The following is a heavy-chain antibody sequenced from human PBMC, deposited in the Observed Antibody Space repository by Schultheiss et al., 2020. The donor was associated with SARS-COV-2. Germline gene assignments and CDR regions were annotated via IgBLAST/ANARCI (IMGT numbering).Heavy chain of an antibody. Sequence: GGSLRLSCAASGFTFSSYAMSWVRQAPGKGLEWVSAISGSGGSTYYADSVKGRFTISRDNSKNTLYLQMNSLRAEDTAVYYCAKVVRGYYYYGMDVWGQGTTVTVSS. J-gene: IGHJ6*02. V-gene: IGHV3-23*01. CDR3: AKVVRGYYYYGMDV. CDR1: GFTFSSYA. CDR2: ISGSGGST.